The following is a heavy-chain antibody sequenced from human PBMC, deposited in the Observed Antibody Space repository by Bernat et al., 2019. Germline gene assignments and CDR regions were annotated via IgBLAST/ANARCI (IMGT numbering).Heavy chain of an antibody. D-gene: IGHD3-16*02. CDR1: GFTFSTYS. CDR2: ISGADSQI. CDR3: AGARSRIGGVTVVTALNVDV. V-gene: IGHV3-21*01. J-gene: IGHJ6*04. Sequence: EVQLVESGGGLVKPGGSLRLSCAASGFTFSTYSMNWIRQAPGQGLEWISSISGADSQIYYVDSVKGRFTISRDNAKNSLYLQMNGLRAEDTAVYYCAGARSRIGGVTVVTALNVDVWGKGTTVTVSS.